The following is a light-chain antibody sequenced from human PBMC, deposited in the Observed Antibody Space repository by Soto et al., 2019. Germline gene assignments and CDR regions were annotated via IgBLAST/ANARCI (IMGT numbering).Light chain of an antibody. J-gene: IGLJ2*01. CDR2: DDT. CDR3: QVWDSRTDHVV. Sequence: SYELTQPPSVSVAPGQTATITCVGNDIGSESVHWYQQKPGHAPDLVVYDDTDRPSGIAERFSGSNSWNTATLTTSRVEAGDEADYYCQVWDSRTDHVVFGGGTKVTVL. CDR1: DIGSES. V-gene: IGLV3-21*02.